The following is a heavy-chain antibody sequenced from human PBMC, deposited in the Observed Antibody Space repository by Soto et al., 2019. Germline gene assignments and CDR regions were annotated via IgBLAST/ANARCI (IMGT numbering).Heavy chain of an antibody. J-gene: IGHJ4*02. CDR3: ARCGSSTSCYDFDY. Sequence: GGSLRLSCAASGFTFSSYWMSWVRQAPGKGLEWVANIKQDGSEKYYVDSVKGRFTISRDNAKNSLYLQMNSLRAEDTAVYYCARCGSSTSCYDFDYWGQGTLVTVSS. V-gene: IGHV3-7*01. CDR2: IKQDGSEK. D-gene: IGHD2-2*01. CDR1: GFTFSSYW.